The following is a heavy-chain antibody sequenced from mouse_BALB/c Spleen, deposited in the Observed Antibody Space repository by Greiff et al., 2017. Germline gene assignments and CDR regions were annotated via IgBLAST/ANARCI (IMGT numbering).Heavy chain of an antibody. CDR2: IYPGDGDT. D-gene: IGHD2-1*01. CDR1: GYTFTSYW. J-gene: IGHJ3*01. Sequence: VQLQQSGAELARPGASVKLSCKASGYTFTSYWMQWVKQRPGQGLEWIGAIYPGDGDTRYTQKFKGKATLTADKSSSTAYMQLSSLASEDSAVYYCAPYGNGFAYWGQGTLVTVSA. V-gene: IGHV1-87*01. CDR3: APYGNGFAY.